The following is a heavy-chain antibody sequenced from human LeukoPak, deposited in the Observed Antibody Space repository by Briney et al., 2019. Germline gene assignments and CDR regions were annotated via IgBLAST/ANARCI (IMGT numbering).Heavy chain of an antibody. Sequence: SVKVSCKASGGTFTSHGISWVRQAPGQGLEWMGRIIPILGIANYAQKFQGRVTITADKSTSTAYMELSSLRSEDTAVYYCARDSQPYYDFWSGPIDYWGQGTLVTVSS. CDR1: GGTFTSHG. J-gene: IGHJ4*02. V-gene: IGHV1-69*04. CDR2: IIPILGIA. CDR3: ARDSQPYYDFWSGPIDY. D-gene: IGHD3-3*01.